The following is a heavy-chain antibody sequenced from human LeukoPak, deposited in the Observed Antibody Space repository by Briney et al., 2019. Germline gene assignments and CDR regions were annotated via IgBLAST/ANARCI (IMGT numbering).Heavy chain of an antibody. CDR1: GYTFTSYD. D-gene: IGHD2-2*01. CDR3: ARWGGVVVPAANYYYGMDV. Sequence: ASVKVSCKASGYTFTSYDINWVRQATGQGLEWMGWMNPNSGNTGYAQKLQGRVTMTRNTSISTAYMELSSLRSEDTAVYYCARWGGVVVPAANYYYGMDVWGQGTTVTVSS. J-gene: IGHJ6*02. CDR2: MNPNSGNT. V-gene: IGHV1-8*01.